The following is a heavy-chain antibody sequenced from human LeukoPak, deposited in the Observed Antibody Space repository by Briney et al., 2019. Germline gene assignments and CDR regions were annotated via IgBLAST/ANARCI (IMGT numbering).Heavy chain of an antibody. Sequence: GGSLRLSCAASGFTFSNYWMSWVRQAPGKGLEWVANINQDGSEEYYVDSVRGRFTISRDNAENSLYLQMNNLRAEDTAVYYCARTWMYSNYFRGQGTLVTVSS. V-gene: IGHV3-7*03. J-gene: IGHJ4*02. CDR3: ARTWMYSNYF. D-gene: IGHD4-11*01. CDR1: GFTFSNYW. CDR2: INQDGSEE.